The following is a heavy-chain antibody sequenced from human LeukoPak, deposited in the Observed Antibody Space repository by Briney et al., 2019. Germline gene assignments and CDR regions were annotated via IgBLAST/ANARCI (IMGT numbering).Heavy chain of an antibody. J-gene: IGHJ5*02. D-gene: IGHD6-6*01. V-gene: IGHV4-31*03. CDR1: GGSISSGGYY. Sequence: SQTLSLTYTVSGGSISSGGYYWSWIRQHPGKGLEWIGYIYYSGSTYYNPSLKSRVTISVDTSKNQFSLKLSSVTAADTAVYYCARSFPYSSSFDPWGQGTLVTVSS. CDR3: ARSFPYSSSFDP. CDR2: IYYSGST.